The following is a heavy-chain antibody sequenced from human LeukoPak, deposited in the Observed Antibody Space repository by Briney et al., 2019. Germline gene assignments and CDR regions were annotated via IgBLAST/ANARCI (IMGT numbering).Heavy chain of an antibody. J-gene: IGHJ3*02. Sequence: SQTLSLTCAVSGGSISSGGYSWSWIRQPPGKGLEWIGYIYHSGSTYYNPSLKSRVTISVDRSKNQFSLKLSSVTAADTAAYYCASDPLERDAFDIWGQGTMVTVSS. CDR3: ASDPLERDAFDI. V-gene: IGHV4-30-2*01. CDR1: GGSISSGGYS. CDR2: IYHSGST.